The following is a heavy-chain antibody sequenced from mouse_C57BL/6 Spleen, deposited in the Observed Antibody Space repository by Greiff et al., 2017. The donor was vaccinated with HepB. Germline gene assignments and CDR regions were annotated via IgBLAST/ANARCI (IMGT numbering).Heavy chain of an antibody. V-gene: IGHV1-55*01. CDR3: ARESGYYYGFDY. CDR2: IYPGSGST. D-gene: IGHD1-1*01. CDR1: GYTFTSYW. J-gene: IGHJ2*01. Sequence: VQLQQPGAELVKPGASVKMSCKASGYTFTSYWITWVKQRPGQGLEWIGDIYPGSGSTNYNEKFKSKATLTVDTSSSTAYMQLSSLTSEDSAVYYCARESGYYYGFDYWGQGTTLTVSS.